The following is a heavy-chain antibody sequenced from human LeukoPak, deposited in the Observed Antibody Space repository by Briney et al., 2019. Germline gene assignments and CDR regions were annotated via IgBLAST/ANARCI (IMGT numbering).Heavy chain of an antibody. J-gene: IGHJ4*02. V-gene: IGHV3-74*01. Sequence: PGGSLRLSCAASGFTFSNFWMHWVRQVPGRGLVWVSRISGDGSSTTYADSVKGRFTISRDNSKNTLYLQMNSLRAEDTAVYYCARVLWNGDYPRFDYWGQGTLVTVSS. D-gene: IGHD4-17*01. CDR2: ISGDGSST. CDR1: GFTFSNFW. CDR3: ARVLWNGDYPRFDY.